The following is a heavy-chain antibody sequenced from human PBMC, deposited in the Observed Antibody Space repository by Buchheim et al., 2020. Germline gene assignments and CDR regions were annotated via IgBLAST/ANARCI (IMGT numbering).Heavy chain of an antibody. D-gene: IGHD6-19*01. CDR2: ISYDGSNK. Sequence: QVQLVESGGGVVQPGRSLRLSCAASGFTFSSYGMHWVRQAPGKGLEWVAVISYDGSNKCYADSVKGRFTISRDNSKNTLYLQMNSLRAEDTAVYYCAKDLGSSGWHNWFDPWGQGTL. J-gene: IGHJ5*02. CDR3: AKDLGSSGWHNWFDP. CDR1: GFTFSSYG. V-gene: IGHV3-30*18.